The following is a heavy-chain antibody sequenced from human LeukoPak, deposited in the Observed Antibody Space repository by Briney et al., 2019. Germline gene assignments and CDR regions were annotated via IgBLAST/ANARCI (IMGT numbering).Heavy chain of an antibody. J-gene: IGHJ4*02. V-gene: IGHV4-34*01. CDR3: ARGLSYYDFWSGYPFDY. D-gene: IGHD3-3*01. CDR1: GGSISSYY. Sequence: SETLSLTCTVSGGSISSYYWSWIRQPPGKGLEWIGEINHSGSTNYNPSLKSRVTISVDTSKNQFSLKLSSVTAADTAVYYCARGLSYYDFWSGYPFDYWGQGTLVTVSS. CDR2: INHSGST.